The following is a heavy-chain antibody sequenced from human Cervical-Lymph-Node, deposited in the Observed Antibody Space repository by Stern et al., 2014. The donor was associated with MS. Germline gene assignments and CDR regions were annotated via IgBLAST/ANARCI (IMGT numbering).Heavy chain of an antibody. CDR1: GFTFSSYS. Sequence: VQLLESGGGLVQPGGSLRLSCAASGFTFSSYSMNWVRQAPGKGLEWVSYISSSSSTIYYADSVKGRFTISRDNAKNSLYLQMNSLRAEDTAVYYCAREGIPLPTLDVWGQGTTGTVA. V-gene: IGHV3-48*01. D-gene: IGHD1-14*01. CDR2: ISSSSSTI. J-gene: IGHJ6*02. CDR3: AREGIPLPTLDV.